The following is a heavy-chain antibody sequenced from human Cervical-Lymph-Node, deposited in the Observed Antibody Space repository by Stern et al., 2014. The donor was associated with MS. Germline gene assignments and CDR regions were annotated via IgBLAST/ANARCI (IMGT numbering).Heavy chain of an antibody. CDR1: GFPFDDYA. J-gene: IGHJ4*02. CDR3: ARGTTVFLYSFDL. V-gene: IGHV3-9*01. CDR2: ISWNSVTK. D-gene: IGHD4-11*01. Sequence: EVQLVESGGGLVQPGRSLRLSCAASGFPFDDYAMHWVRQVPGKGLEWVSGISWNSVTKGYADSVKGRFTISRDNAKNSGFLQLDSLRVEDTALYYCARGTTVFLYSFDLWGQGTLVTVSS.